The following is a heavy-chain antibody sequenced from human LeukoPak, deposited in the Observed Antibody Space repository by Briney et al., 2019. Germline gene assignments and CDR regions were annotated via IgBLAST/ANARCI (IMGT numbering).Heavy chain of an antibody. Sequence: GGSLRLSCAASRFTFSSYGMHWVRQAPGNGLEWVALISYDGSNKYYTDSVRGRFTISRDNSKNTLYLQMDSLRAEDTAVYYCAKDRGYSYGYFDYWGQGTLVTVSS. D-gene: IGHD5-18*01. CDR2: ISYDGSNK. V-gene: IGHV3-30*18. J-gene: IGHJ4*02. CDR1: RFTFSSYG. CDR3: AKDRGYSYGYFDY.